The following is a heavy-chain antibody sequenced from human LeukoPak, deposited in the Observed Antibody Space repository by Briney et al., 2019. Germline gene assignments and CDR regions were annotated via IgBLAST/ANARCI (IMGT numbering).Heavy chain of an antibody. Sequence: GGSLRLSCAASEFSVGSNYMTWVRQAPGKGLEWVSLIYSGGSTYYADSVKGRFTISRDNSKNTLYLQMNSLRAEDTAVYYCARYAGYYYYYMDVWGKGTTVTISS. J-gene: IGHJ6*03. CDR3: ARYAGYYYYYMDV. CDR1: EFSVGSNY. CDR2: IYSGGST. V-gene: IGHV3-66*01.